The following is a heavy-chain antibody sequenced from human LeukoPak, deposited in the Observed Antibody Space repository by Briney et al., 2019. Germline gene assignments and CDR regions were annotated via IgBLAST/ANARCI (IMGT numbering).Heavy chain of an antibody. CDR3: AKAVGAIRYYFDY. J-gene: IGHJ4*02. CDR2: ISGSGDAT. Sequence: GGSLRLSCAASGFTFSSHAMSWVRQAPGKGLEWVSAISGSGDATFYADSVKGRFTISRDNSKNTLYLQMNSLRAEDTAVYYCAKAVGAIRYYFDYWGQGTLVTVSS. D-gene: IGHD1-26*01. CDR1: GFTFSSHA. V-gene: IGHV3-23*01.